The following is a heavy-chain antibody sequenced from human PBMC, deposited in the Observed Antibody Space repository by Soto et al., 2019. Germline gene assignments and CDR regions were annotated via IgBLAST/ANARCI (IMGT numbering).Heavy chain of an antibody. Sequence: EVQLVESGGGLIQPGGSLRLSCAASGFTVSSNYMSWVRQAPGKGLEWVSVIYSGGSTYYADSVKGRFTISRDNSKNTLYLQMNSLRAEDTAVYYCARLPGYSSGWPRQWGQGTLVTVSS. D-gene: IGHD6-19*01. V-gene: IGHV3-53*01. CDR1: GFTVSSNY. CDR2: IYSGGST. CDR3: ARLPGYSSGWPRQ. J-gene: IGHJ4*02.